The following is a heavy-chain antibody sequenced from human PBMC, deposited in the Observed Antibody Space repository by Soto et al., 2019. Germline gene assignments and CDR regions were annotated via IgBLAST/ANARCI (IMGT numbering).Heavy chain of an antibody. CDR3: ARQRMWFDP. CDR2: IREDGSEK. V-gene: IGHV3-7*05. J-gene: IGHJ5*02. CDR1: GFPFSSYT. D-gene: IGHD2-15*01. Sequence: GGSLRLSCAASGFPFSSYTMTWVRQAPGKGLEWLANIREDGSEKNYVDSVKGRFTISRDNAKNSLYLQMNSLRVEDTAVYYCARQRMWFDPWGQGTLVTVSS.